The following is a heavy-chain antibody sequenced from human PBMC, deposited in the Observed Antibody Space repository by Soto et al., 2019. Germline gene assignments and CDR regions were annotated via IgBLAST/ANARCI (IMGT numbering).Heavy chain of an antibody. CDR1: GGSFSGYY. D-gene: IGHD6-13*01. Sequence: SETLSLTCAVYGGSFSGYYWSWIRQPPGKGLEWIGEINHSGSTNYNPSLKSRVTISVDTSKNQFSLKLSSVTAADTAVYYCARGPRGGRAAAGTWGYWGQGTLVTVSS. CDR2: INHSGST. J-gene: IGHJ4*02. CDR3: ARGPRGGRAAAGTWGY. V-gene: IGHV4-34*01.